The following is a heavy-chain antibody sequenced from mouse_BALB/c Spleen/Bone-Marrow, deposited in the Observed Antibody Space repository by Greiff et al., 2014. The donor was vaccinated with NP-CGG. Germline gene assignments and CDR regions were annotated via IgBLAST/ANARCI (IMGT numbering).Heavy chain of an antibody. CDR3: ARGKTYAMDY. D-gene: IGHD2-1*01. CDR2: INPNNDGS. J-gene: IGHJ4*01. CDR1: GYTFTSYV. Sequence: VHVKQSGPELVKPGASVKMSCKASGYTFTSYVMHWVKQKPGQGLEWIGYINPNNDGSKYNEKFKGKATLTSDKSSSTAYMELSSLTSEESAVYYCARGKTYAMDYWGQGTSVTVSS. V-gene: IGHV1-14*01.